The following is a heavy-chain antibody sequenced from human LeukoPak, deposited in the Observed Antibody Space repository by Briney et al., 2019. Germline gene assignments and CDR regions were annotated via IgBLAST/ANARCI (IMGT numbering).Heavy chain of an antibody. CDR2: IYTSGST. J-gene: IGHJ6*03. D-gene: IGHD5-12*01. CDR3: ARNANSRGYSGYDTYYYYHYMDV. V-gene: IGHV4-4*07. CDR1: GGSISSYY. Sequence: SETLSLTCTVSGGSISSYYWSWIRQPAGKGLEWIGRIYTSGSTNYNPSLKSRVTMSVDTSKNQFSLKLSSVTAADTAVYYCARNANSRGYSGYDTYYYYHYMDVWGKGTTVTVSS.